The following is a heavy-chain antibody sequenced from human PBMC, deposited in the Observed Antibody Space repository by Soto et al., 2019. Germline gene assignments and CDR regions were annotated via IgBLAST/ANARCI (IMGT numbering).Heavy chain of an antibody. Sequence: QVPLQESGPGLVKPSQTLSLTCTVSGGSISSGGYYWSWIRQHPGKGLEWIGYIYYSGSTYYNPSLMSRVTITVDPSKNQFSRTMRSVTAADTAVYYCARYGGGPVAAANLYYDYGMDVWGQGTTVTVSS. CDR3: ARYGGGPVAAANLYYDYGMDV. CDR1: GGSISSGGYY. D-gene: IGHD2-15*01. V-gene: IGHV4-31*03. J-gene: IGHJ6*02. CDR2: IYYSGST.